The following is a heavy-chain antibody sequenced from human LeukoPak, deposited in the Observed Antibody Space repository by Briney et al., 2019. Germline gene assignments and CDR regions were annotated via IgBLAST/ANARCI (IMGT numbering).Heavy chain of an antibody. D-gene: IGHD6-19*01. J-gene: IGHJ6*02. CDR3: AKNSGWYYYYSMDV. Sequence: GGSLRLSCAASGFIFSSYPMSWVRQAPGKGLEWVSAITGSGDRIYYADSVKGRFTISRDNSKNTLSLQMNTLRAEDTAVYYCAKNSGWYYYYSMDVWGQGTTVTVSS. CDR2: ITGSGDRI. V-gene: IGHV3-23*01. CDR1: GFIFSSYP.